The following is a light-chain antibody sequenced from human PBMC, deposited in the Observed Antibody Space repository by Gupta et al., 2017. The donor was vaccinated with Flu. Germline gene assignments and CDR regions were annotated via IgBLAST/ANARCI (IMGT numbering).Light chain of an antibody. V-gene: IGLV2-11*01. CDR3: CSDAGSV. CDR2: DVT. J-gene: IGLJ3*02. Sequence: SALPQPRSVSGSPGQSVTISCTGTASDIGDSKHVSWYQQHPGKAPKLVIYDVTKRPSGVPDRFSGSKSGNTASLTISGLQAEDAGDYYCCSDAGSVFGGGTKLTVL. CDR1: ASDIGDSKH.